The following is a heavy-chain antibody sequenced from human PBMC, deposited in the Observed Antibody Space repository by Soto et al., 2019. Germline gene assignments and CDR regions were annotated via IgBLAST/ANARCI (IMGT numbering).Heavy chain of an antibody. D-gene: IGHD1-1*01. V-gene: IGHV3-15*01. Sequence: GGSLRLSCAASGCTFNNAWMSWIRQAPGKGLEWVGRIKSNTDGGTADYAAPVNGRFTVSRDDSKNTVYLQMSSLKTEDTAVYYCATDLKTGTERGKFDYWGQGTLVTVSS. CDR3: ATDLKTGTERGKFDY. J-gene: IGHJ4*02. CDR1: GCTFNNAW. CDR2: IKSNTDGGTA.